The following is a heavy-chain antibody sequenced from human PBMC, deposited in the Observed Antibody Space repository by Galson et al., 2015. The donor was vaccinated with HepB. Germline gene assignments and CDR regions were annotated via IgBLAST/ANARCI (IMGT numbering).Heavy chain of an antibody. V-gene: IGHV3-74*01. CDR3: ARGSSDWYGIDY. CDR1: GFTFSSSW. CDR2: ISSDGGHK. J-gene: IGHJ4*02. D-gene: IGHD6-19*01. Sequence: SLRLSCAASGFTFSSSWIHWVRHVPGKGLVWVSRISSDGGHKNYADSVQGRFTISRDNAKNTLFLQMNSLSADDTAVYYCARGSSDWYGIDYWGQGILVTVSS.